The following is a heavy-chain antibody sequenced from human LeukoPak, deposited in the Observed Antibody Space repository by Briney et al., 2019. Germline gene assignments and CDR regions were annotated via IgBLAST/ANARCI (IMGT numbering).Heavy chain of an antibody. CDR1: GFAFNTYA. CDR2: IWHDGSHK. Sequence: PGGSLRLSCAASGFAFNTYAMHWVRQAPGQGLEWVALIWHDGSHKFYSNSVRGQFTISRDNSKNTVSLQMNNLRPEDTAVYYCARAIFGSGSYPDFWGQGTLVTVSS. CDR3: ARAIFGSGSYPDF. V-gene: IGHV3-33*01. J-gene: IGHJ4*02. D-gene: IGHD3-10*01.